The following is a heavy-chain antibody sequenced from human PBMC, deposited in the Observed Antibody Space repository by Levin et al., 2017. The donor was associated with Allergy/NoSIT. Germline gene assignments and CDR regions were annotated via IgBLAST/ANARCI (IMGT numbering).Heavy chain of an antibody. CDR2: ISHDENIK. J-gene: IGHJ4*02. Sequence: GASVKVSCAASGFTFSNFAFHWVRQAPGKGLEWVAVISHDENIKYYSDSVKGRFTVSRDNSRNTLFLQMNSLRPEDTAVYYCVRDQKFDILTGYFSYYFDFWGQGTLVTVSS. V-gene: IGHV3-30*04. D-gene: IGHD3-9*01. CDR3: VRDQKFDILTGYFSYYFDF. CDR1: GFTFSNFA.